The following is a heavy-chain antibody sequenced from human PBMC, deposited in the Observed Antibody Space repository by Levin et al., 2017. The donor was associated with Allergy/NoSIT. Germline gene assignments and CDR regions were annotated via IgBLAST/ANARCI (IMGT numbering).Heavy chain of an antibody. Sequence: QPGGSLRLSCAAXXLLVSRSSAQEARRAPGKGLVWVSRINSDGSSTNYADSVKGRFTISRDNAKNTLYLQMNSLRAEDTAVYYCARGSLGGWFGEWWGQGTLVTVSS. J-gene: IGHJ4*02. V-gene: IGHV3-74*01. CDR1: XLLVSRSS. D-gene: IGHD3-10*01. CDR2: INSDGSST. CDR3: ARGSLGGWFGEW.